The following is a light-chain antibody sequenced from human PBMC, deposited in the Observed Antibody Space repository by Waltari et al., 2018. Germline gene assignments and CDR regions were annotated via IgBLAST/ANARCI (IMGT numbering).Light chain of an antibody. Sequence: AIQLTQSPSSLSASVGARVTIPCRASVSVSSALAWYQQKPGKAPKLLIYDVFNLQSGVPSRFSGSGSGIDFTLTISDLQPEDFATYYCQQFNSYPLTFGGGTKVEI. J-gene: IGKJ4*01. CDR3: QQFNSYPLT. CDR2: DVF. CDR1: VSVSSA. V-gene: IGKV1-13*02.